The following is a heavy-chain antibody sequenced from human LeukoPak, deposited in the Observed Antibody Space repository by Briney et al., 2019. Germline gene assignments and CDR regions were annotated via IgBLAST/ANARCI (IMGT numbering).Heavy chain of an antibody. CDR3: ARDSSGWGYYYYYMDV. D-gene: IGHD6-19*01. CDR1: GGSISSSSYY. Sequence: SETLSLTCTVSGGSISSSSYYWGWIRQPAGKGLEWIGRIYTSGSTNYNPSLKSRVTISVDTSKNQFSLKLSSVTAADTAVYYCARDSSGWGYYYYYMDVWGKGTTVTISS. CDR2: IYTSGST. V-gene: IGHV4-61*02. J-gene: IGHJ6*03.